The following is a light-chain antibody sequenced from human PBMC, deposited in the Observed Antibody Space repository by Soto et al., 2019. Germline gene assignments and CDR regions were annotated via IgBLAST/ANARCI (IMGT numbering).Light chain of an antibody. CDR2: TAS. V-gene: IGKV1-5*03. CDR3: QQADSFPIT. Sequence: DIQMTQSPSTLSASVGDRITITCRASQSISSWLAWYQQKPGKAPKLLIYTASSLESGVPSRFSGSGSGTEFTLAISSLQADDFATYYCQQADSFPITFGQGTRLEIK. CDR1: QSISSW. J-gene: IGKJ5*01.